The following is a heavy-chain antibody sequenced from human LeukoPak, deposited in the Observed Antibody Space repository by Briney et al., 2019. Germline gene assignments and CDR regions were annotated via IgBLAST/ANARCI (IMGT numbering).Heavy chain of an antibody. J-gene: IGHJ4*02. V-gene: IGHV1-69*13. Sequence: GASVKVSCKASGGTFSSYAISWVRQAPGQGLEWMGGIIPIFGTANYAQKFQGRVTITADESTSTAYMELSSLRSEDTAVYYCARAAGSVGGQFDYWGQGTLVTVSS. CDR2: IIPIFGTA. CDR3: ARAAGSVGGQFDY. D-gene: IGHD2-15*01. CDR1: GGTFSSYA.